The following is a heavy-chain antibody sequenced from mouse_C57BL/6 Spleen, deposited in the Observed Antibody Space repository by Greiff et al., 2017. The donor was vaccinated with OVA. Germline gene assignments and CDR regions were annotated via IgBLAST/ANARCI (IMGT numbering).Heavy chain of an antibody. CDR2: ISDGGSYT. D-gene: IGHD1-1*01. Sequence: EVQLQQSGGGLVKPGGSLKLSCAASGFTFSSYAMSWVRQTPEKRLEWVATISDGGSYTYYPDNVKGRFTISRDNAKNNLYLQMSHLKSEDTAMYYCARGDYYGSSLPFAYWGQGTLVTVSA. V-gene: IGHV5-4*01. CDR3: ARGDYYGSSLPFAY. CDR1: GFTFSSYA. J-gene: IGHJ3*01.